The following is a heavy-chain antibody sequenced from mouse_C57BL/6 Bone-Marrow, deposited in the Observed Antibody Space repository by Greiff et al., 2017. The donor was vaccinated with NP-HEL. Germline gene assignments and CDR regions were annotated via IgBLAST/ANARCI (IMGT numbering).Heavy chain of an antibody. CDR2: INPNNGGT. V-gene: IGHV1-26*01. J-gene: IGHJ4*01. CDR3: APLTTVVAPYAMDY. CDR1: GYTFTDYY. Sequence: EVQLQQSGPELVKPGASVKISCKASGYTFTDYYMNWVKQSHGKSLEWIGDINPNNGGTSYNQKFKGKATLTVDKSSSTAYMELRSLTAEDSAVYYCAPLTTVVAPYAMDYWGQGTSVTVSS. D-gene: IGHD1-1*01.